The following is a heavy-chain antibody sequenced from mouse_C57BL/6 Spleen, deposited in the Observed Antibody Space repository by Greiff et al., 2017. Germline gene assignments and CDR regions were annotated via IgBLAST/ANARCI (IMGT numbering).Heavy chain of an antibody. CDR3: ARQGYGYAYFDY. CDR1: GFTFSDYG. Sequence: EVKLVESGGGLVKPGGSLKLSCAASGFTFSDYGMHWVRQAPEKGLEWVAYISSGSSTIYYADTVKGRFTISRDNAKNTLFLQMTSLRSEDTAMYYCARQGYGYAYFDYWGQGTTLTVSS. CDR2: ISSGSSTI. V-gene: IGHV5-17*01. J-gene: IGHJ2*01. D-gene: IGHD2-2*01.